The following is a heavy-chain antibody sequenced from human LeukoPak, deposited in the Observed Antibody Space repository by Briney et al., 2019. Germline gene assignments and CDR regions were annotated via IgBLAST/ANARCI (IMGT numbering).Heavy chain of an antibody. Sequence: PGRSLRLSCAASGFTFSSYAMHWVRQAPGKGLEWVVVISYDGSNKYYADSVKGRFTISRDNSKNTLYLQMNSLRAEDTAVYYCARDHEMGIADYWGQGTLVTVSS. J-gene: IGHJ4*02. CDR1: GFTFSSYA. CDR3: ARDHEMGIADY. CDR2: ISYDGSNK. V-gene: IGHV3-30*04. D-gene: IGHD6-13*01.